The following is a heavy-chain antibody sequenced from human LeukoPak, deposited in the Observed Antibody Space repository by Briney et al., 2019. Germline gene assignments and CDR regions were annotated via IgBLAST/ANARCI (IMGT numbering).Heavy chain of an antibody. V-gene: IGHV3-21*04. Sequence: GGSLRLSCAASGFTFSSYSMNWVRQAPGKGLEWVSSISSSSSYIYYADSVKGRFTISRDNAKNSLYLQMNSLRAEDTAVYYCAKDHGYYYYMDVWGKGTTVTVSS. J-gene: IGHJ6*03. CDR2: ISSSSSYI. CDR3: AKDHGYYYYMDV. CDR1: GFTFSSYS.